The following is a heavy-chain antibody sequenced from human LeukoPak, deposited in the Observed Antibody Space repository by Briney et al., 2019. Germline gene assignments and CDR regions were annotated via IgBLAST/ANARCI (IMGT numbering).Heavy chain of an antibody. V-gene: IGHV4-34*01. J-gene: IGHJ6*02. CDR2: INHSGST. CDR1: GGSFSGYY. Sequence: PSETLSLTCAVYGGSFSGYYWSWIRQPPGKGLEWIGEINHSGSTNYNPSLKSRVTISVDTSKNQFSLKLSSVTAADTAVYYCARPMNDYGDYYYGMDVWGQGTTVTVSS. CDR3: ARPMNDYGDYYYGMDV. D-gene: IGHD4-17*01.